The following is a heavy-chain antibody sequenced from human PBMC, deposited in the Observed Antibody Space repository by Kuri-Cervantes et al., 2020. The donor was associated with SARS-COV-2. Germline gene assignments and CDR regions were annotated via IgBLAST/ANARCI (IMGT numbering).Heavy chain of an antibody. CDR2: ISWNSGSI. J-gene: IGHJ4*02. Sequence: LSLTCAASGFTFDDYAMHWVRQAPGKGLEWVSGISWNSGSIGYADSVKGRFTISRDNAKNSLYLQMNSLRAEDTALYYCAKGHCSGGSCYFDYWGQGTLVTVSS. D-gene: IGHD2-15*01. CDR3: AKGHCSGGSCYFDY. CDR1: GFTFDDYA. V-gene: IGHV3-9*01.